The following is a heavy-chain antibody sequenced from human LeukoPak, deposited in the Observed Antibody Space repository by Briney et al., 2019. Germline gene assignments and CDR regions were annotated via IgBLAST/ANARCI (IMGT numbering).Heavy chain of an antibody. D-gene: IGHD6-13*01. J-gene: IGHJ4*02. CDR1: GFTFDDYA. Sequence: PGGSLRLSCAASGFTFDDYAMHWVRQAPGKGLEWVSGISWNSGSIGYADSVKGRFTISRDNAKNSLYLQMNSLRAEDTALYYCAKALTHSSSWYYFDYWGQGTLVTVSS. CDR3: AKALTHSSSWYYFDY. CDR2: ISWNSGSI. V-gene: IGHV3-9*01.